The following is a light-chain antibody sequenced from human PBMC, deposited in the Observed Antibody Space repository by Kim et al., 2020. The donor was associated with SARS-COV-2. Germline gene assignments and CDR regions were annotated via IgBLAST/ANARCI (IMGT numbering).Light chain of an antibody. CDR2: YDT. CDR3: QVWDTTSDHPV. CDR1: NVGSRT. Sequence: SYELTQPPSVSVAPGKPARITCGGNNVGSRTVHWYQQKPGQAPVLVIYYDTDRPSGIPERFSGSKSGNTATLSISRVEAGDEADYYCQVWDTTSDHPVFGGGTQLTVL. V-gene: IGLV3-21*04. J-gene: IGLJ2*01.